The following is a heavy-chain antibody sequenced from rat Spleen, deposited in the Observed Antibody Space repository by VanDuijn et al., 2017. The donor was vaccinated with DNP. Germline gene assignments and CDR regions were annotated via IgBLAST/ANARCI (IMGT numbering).Heavy chain of an antibody. CDR2: ISYDGGST. CDR1: GFTFSDYY. J-gene: IGHJ3*01. V-gene: IGHV5-22*01. Sequence: EVQLVESGGGLVQPGRSLKLSCAASGFTFSDYYMAWVRQAPTKGLEWVAYISYDGGSTYYGDSVKGRFTISRDNAKSTLYLQMNSLRSEDMATYYCARHYGIRGWFAYWGQGTLVTVSS. D-gene: IGHD4-3*01. CDR3: ARHYGIRGWFAY.